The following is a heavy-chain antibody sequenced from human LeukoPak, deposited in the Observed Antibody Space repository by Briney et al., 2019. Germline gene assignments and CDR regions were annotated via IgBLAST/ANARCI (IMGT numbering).Heavy chain of an antibody. J-gene: IGHJ3*02. CDR2: INGSGGST. D-gene: IGHD3-22*01. CDR1: GFTFSSYA. Sequence: GGSLRLSCAASGFTFSSYAMSWVRQAPGKGLEWVSAINGSGGSTYYADSVKGRFTISRDNSKNTLYLQMSSLRAEDTAIYYCAKELHYYDSSGYNDAFDIWGQGTMVTVSS. V-gene: IGHV3-23*01. CDR3: AKELHYYDSSGYNDAFDI.